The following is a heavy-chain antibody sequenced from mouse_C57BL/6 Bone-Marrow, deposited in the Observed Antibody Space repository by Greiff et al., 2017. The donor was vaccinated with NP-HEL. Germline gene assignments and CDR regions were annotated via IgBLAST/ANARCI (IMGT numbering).Heavy chain of an antibody. V-gene: IGHV5-17*01. D-gene: IGHD1-1*01. CDR1: GFTFSDYG. CDR3: ARKYYGSRYAMDY. J-gene: IGHJ4*01. Sequence: DVKLVESGGGLVKPGGSLKLSCAASGFTFSDYGMHWVRQAPEKGLEWVAYISSGSSTIYYADTVKGRFTISRDNAKNTLFLQMTSLRSEDTAMYYCARKYYGSRYAMDYWGQGTSVTVSS. CDR2: ISSGSSTI.